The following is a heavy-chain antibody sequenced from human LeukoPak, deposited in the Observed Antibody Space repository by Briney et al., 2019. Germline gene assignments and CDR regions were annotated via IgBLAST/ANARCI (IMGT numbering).Heavy chain of an antibody. CDR3: ARDRDTAMANYYYYGMDV. V-gene: IGHV1-18*01. D-gene: IGHD5-18*01. Sequence: ASVKVSCKASGYTFTSFDISWVRQAPGQGLEWMGWISAYNGNTNYAQKLQGGVTMTTDTSTSTAYMELRSLRSDDTAVYYCARDRDTAMANYYYYGMDVWGQGTTVTVSS. J-gene: IGHJ6*02. CDR1: GYTFTSFD. CDR2: ISAYNGNT.